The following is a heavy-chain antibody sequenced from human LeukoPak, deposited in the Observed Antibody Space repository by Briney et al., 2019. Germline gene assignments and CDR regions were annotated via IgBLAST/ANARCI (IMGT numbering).Heavy chain of an antibody. V-gene: IGHV1-2*02. J-gene: IGHJ4*02. D-gene: IGHD2-15*01. CDR2: INPNSGGT. Sequence: ASVKVSCKASRYTFTGYYMHWVRQAPGQGLEWMGWINPNSGGTNYAQKFQGRVTMTRDTSISTAYMELSRLRSDDTAVYYCARDMERAATHDFDYWGQGTLVTVSS. CDR1: RYTFTGYY. CDR3: ARDMERAATHDFDY.